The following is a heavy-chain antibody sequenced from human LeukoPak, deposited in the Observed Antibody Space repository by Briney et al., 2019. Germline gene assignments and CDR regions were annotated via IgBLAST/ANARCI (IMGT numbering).Heavy chain of an antibody. V-gene: IGHV4-34*01. CDR2: INHSGST. CDR3: AKALWGSYRRPFDY. D-gene: IGHD3-16*02. Sequence: SETLSLTCAVYGGSFSGYYWSWIRQPPGKGLEWIGEINHSGSTNYNPSLKSRVTISVDTSKNQFSLKLSSVTAADTAVYYCAKALWGSYRRPFDYWGQGTLVTVSS. J-gene: IGHJ4*02. CDR1: GGSFSGYY.